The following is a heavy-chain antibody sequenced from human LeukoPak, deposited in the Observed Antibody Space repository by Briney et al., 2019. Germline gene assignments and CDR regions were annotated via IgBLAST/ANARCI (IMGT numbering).Heavy chain of an antibody. J-gene: IGHJ4*02. D-gene: IGHD2-21*01. CDR3: ATRGGFGDYRLDY. Sequence: PSETLSLTCTVTGGSISSGSYYWSWIRQPAGKGLEWIGRIYTSGSTNYNPSLKSRVTISVDTSKNHFSLKVSSVTAADTAVYYCATRGGFGDYRLDYWGQGTLVTVSS. CDR2: IYTSGST. V-gene: IGHV4-61*02. CDR1: GGSISSGSYY.